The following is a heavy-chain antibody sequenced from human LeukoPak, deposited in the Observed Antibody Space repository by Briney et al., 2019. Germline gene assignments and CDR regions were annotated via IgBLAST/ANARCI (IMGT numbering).Heavy chain of an antibody. J-gene: IGHJ4*02. V-gene: IGHV4-34*01. CDR2: INHSGST. CDR1: GGSFSGYY. D-gene: IGHD5-18*01. Sequence: SETLSLTCAVYGGSFSGYYWSWIRQPPGKGLEWIGEINHSGSTNYNPSLKSRVTISVDTSKNQFSLKLSSVTAADTAMYYCARYGSSPATYFDCWGQGPLVTVSS. CDR3: ARYGSSPATYFDC.